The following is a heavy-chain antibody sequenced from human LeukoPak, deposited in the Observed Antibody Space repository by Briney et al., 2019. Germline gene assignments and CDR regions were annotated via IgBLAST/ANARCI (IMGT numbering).Heavy chain of an antibody. CDR2: INPNSGDT. J-gene: IGHJ4*02. CDR1: GYSLTGYY. D-gene: IGHD6-13*01. V-gene: IGHV1-2*02. Sequence: ASVKVSCKASGYSLTGYYMHWLRQAPGQGLEWMGWINPNSGDTGYAQKFQGRVTMTRDMSISTIYMELTRLGSDDTALYYCARWDGYSSSPDYWGQGTLVTVSS. CDR3: ARWDGYSSSPDY.